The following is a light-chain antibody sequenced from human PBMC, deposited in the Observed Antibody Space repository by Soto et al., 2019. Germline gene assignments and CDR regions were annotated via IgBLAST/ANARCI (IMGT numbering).Light chain of an antibody. CDR3: EAWDDSLIGYV. V-gene: IGLV1-44*01. CDR1: SSKIGTNA. Sequence: QSSLTQPPSASGTPWQRVTISCSGGSSKIGTNAVNWYQQLPGTAPKLLIYNNNQRPSGVPDRFSGSKSGTSASLAISGLQSEDEADYYCEAWDDSLIGYVFGTGTKVTGL. J-gene: IGLJ1*01. CDR2: NNN.